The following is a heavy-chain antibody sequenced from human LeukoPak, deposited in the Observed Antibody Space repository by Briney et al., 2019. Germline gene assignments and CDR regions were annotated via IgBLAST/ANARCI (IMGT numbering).Heavy chain of an antibody. V-gene: IGHV3-48*03. CDR2: ISSSGSTI. CDR1: GFTFSSYE. Sequence: GGSLRLSCATSGFTFSSYEMNWVRQAPGKGLEWVSYISSSGSTIYYADSVKGRFTISRDNAKNSLYLQMNSLRAEDTAVYYCASAGLVYSSGWYLETPFDYWGQGTLVTVSS. J-gene: IGHJ4*02. D-gene: IGHD6-13*01. CDR3: ASAGLVYSSGWYLETPFDY.